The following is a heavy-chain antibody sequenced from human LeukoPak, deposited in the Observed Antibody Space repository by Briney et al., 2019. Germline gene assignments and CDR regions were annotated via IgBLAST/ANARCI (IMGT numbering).Heavy chain of an antibody. V-gene: IGHV3-74*01. CDR2: INIDGRNT. Sequence: PGGSLRLSCATSEFTLSSYFMHWVRQAPGKGLVWVSRINIDGRNTISADSVEGRFSISSDNAKNTLYLQMNSLRVEDTAVYYCARAVRWDGDLDYWGQGTLVTVSS. J-gene: IGHJ4*02. CDR3: ARAVRWDGDLDY. D-gene: IGHD4-17*01. CDR1: EFTLSSYF.